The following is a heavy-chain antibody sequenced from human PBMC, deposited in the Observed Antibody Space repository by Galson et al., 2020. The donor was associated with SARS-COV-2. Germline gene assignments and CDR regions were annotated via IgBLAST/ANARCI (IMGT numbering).Heavy chain of an antibody. V-gene: IGHV3-23*01. D-gene: IGHD6-19*01. CDR3: AKRRSITVAGYDYYYGMDV. CDR2: ITGRSGST. Sequence: QAGGSLRLSCAASGFTFSSYAMSWVRQAPGKGLEWVSAITGRSGSTYYAESVKGRFTISRDNAKSMLFLQVNGLTADDTAVYYCAKRRSITVAGYDYYYGMDVWGQGATVTVSS. J-gene: IGHJ6*02. CDR1: GFTFSSYA.